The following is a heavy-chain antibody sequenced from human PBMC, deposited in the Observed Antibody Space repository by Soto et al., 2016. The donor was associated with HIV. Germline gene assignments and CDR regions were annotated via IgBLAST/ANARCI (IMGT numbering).Heavy chain of an antibody. CDR1: GFTFDDYA. J-gene: IGHJ4*02. Sequence: EVQLVESGGGLVQPGRSLRLSCAASGFTFDDYAMHWVRQAPGKGLEWVSGISWNSGSIGYADSVKGRFTISRDNAKNSLYLQMNSLRAEDMALYYCAKAGELSMAFDYWGQGTLVTVSS. CDR2: ISWNSGSI. D-gene: IGHD3-10*01. CDR3: AKAGELSMAFDY. V-gene: IGHV3-9*03.